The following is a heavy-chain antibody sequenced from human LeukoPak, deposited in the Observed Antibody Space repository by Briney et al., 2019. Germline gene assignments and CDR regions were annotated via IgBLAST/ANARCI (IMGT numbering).Heavy chain of an antibody. CDR2: IGGDGIA. D-gene: IGHD3-16*01. CDR1: GFSFSNYG. J-gene: IGHJ4*02. Sequence: GGSLRLSCVTSGFSFSNYGMNWVRQAPGKGLEWISYIGGDGIAFYADSVKGRFTASKDDARKSMYLQMNSLRVEDTAVYYCAKDRANWAIDDWGQGTQVTVSS. V-gene: IGHV3-48*04. CDR3: AKDRANWAIDD.